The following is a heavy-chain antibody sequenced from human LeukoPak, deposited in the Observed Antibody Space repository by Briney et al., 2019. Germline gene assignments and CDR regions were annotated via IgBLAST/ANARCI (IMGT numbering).Heavy chain of an antibody. CDR2: ISSSDSTT. V-gene: IGHV3-48*01. Sequence: PGGSLRLSCAASGFTFRSYAMTWVRQAPGKGLEWVSAISSSDSTTYYADSVKGRFTISRDNAKNSLYLQMNSLRAEDTAVYYCARDYYDFWSGYYFSSHSNWFDPWGQGTLVTVSS. J-gene: IGHJ5*02. D-gene: IGHD3-3*01. CDR1: GFTFRSYA. CDR3: ARDYYDFWSGYYFSSHSNWFDP.